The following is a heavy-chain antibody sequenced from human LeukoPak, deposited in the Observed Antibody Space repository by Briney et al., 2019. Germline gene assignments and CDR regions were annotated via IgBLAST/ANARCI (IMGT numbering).Heavy chain of an antibody. CDR3: AGGLVAATLSERYYYYYMDV. D-gene: IGHD2-15*01. CDR1: GYTFTSYG. CDR2: ISAYNGNT. V-gene: IGHV1-18*01. J-gene: IGHJ6*03. Sequence: ASVKVSCKASGYTFTSYGISWVRQAPGQGLEWMGWISAYNGNTNYAQKFQGRVTITADKSTSTAYMELSSLRSEDTAVYYCAGGLVAATLSERYYYYYMDVWGKGTTVTVSS.